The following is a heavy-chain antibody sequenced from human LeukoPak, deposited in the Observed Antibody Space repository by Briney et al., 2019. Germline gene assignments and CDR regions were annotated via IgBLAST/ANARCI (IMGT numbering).Heavy chain of an antibody. CDR2: ISGSGSDT. V-gene: IGHV3-23*01. D-gene: IGHD3-22*01. CDR3: ATGQPHYYDSSGYYSGAFDI. CDR1: GFTFSSYA. Sequence: GGSLRLSCAASGFTFSSYAMSWVRQAPGKGLEWVSAISGSGSDTYYADSVKGRFTISRDNSKNTLYLQMNSLRAEDTAVYYCATGQPHYYDSSGYYSGAFDIWGQGTMVTVSS. J-gene: IGHJ3*02.